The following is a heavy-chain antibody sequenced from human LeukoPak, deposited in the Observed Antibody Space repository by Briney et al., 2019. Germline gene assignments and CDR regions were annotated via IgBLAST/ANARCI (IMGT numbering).Heavy chain of an antibody. CDR3: AREAVAADGGFFDY. Sequence: SETLSLTCTVSGGSISSYYWSWIRQPPGKGLEWIGYIYYSGSTNYNPSLKSRVTISVDTSKNQFFLKLSSVTAADTAVYYCAREAVAADGGFFDYWGQGTLVTVSS. J-gene: IGHJ4*02. V-gene: IGHV4-59*01. D-gene: IGHD6-19*01. CDR1: GGSISSYY. CDR2: IYYSGST.